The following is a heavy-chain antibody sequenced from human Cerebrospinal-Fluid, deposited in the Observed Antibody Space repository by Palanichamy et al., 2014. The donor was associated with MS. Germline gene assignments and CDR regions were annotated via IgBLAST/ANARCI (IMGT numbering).Heavy chain of an antibody. CDR2: TYYRSKWYN. CDR1: GDSVSSNSAA. Sequence: QVRLQQSGPGLVKPSQTLSLTCAISGDSVSSNSAAWNWIRQSPSRGLEWLGRTYYRSKWYNDYVVSLKSRIINQPRHIQEPVLPAPELCDPEDTAVYYCARGSGGNYFVLDVWGLGTTVTVSS. J-gene: IGHJ6*02. D-gene: IGHD1-26*01. V-gene: IGHV6-1*01. CDR3: ARGSGGNYFVLDV.